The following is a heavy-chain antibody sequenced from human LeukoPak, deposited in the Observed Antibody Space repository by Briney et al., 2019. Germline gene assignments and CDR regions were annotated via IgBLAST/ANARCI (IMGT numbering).Heavy chain of an antibody. CDR1: GFIVSSTY. CDR3: ARVQGTSWFDP. D-gene: IGHD2-2*01. Sequence: PGGSLRLSCAASGFIVSSTYMSWVRQPPGKGLEWVSTIYSGGTTNYADSVKGRFTISRDDFMNTLHLQMNSLRAEDTAVYYCARVQGTSWFDPWGQGTLVTVSS. V-gene: IGHV3-66*01. CDR2: IYSGGTT. J-gene: IGHJ5*02.